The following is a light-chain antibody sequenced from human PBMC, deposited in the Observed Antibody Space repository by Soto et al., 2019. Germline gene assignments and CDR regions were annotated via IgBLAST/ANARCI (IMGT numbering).Light chain of an antibody. CDR2: DAS. J-gene: IGKJ5*01. CDR1: QSVSSN. CDR3: QQYNDWPPIT. Sequence: EIVMTQSPATLSVSPVGIATPSFRASQSVSSNLAWYQQKPGQAPRLLIYDASTRATVIPARFSGSGSGTEFTLTISSLQSEDFAVYYCQQYNDWPPITFGQGTRLEIK. V-gene: IGKV3-15*01.